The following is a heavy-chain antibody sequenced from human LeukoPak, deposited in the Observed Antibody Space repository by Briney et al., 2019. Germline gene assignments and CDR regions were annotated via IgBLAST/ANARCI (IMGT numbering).Heavy chain of an antibody. Sequence: PGGSLRLSCAASGFTFSSYNMNWVRQAPGKGLEWVSYISGSSSTIYYADSVKGRFTISRDNAENSLYLQMNSLRAEDTAVYYCARGFDSSGYYSRWGQGTLVTVSS. D-gene: IGHD3-22*01. V-gene: IGHV3-48*04. J-gene: IGHJ4*02. CDR3: ARGFDSSGYYSR. CDR1: GFTFSSYN. CDR2: ISGSSSTI.